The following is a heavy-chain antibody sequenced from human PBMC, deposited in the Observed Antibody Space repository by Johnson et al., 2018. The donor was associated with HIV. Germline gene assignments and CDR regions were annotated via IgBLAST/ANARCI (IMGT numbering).Heavy chain of an antibody. CDR1: GFTFSSYG. D-gene: IGHD6-19*01. V-gene: IGHV3-33*01. Sequence: QLVESGGGVVQPGRSLRLSCVASGFTFSSYGMHWVRQDPGKGLEWVAVIWYDGSNKKYADSVKGRFSISRDNSKITLYLQMNSLRAEDTAVYYCARAGWLGAFDIWGQGTMVTVSS. CDR2: IWYDGSNK. CDR3: ARAGWLGAFDI. J-gene: IGHJ3*02.